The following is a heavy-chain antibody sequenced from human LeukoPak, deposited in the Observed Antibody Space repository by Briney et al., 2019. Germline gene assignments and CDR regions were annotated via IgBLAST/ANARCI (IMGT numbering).Heavy chain of an antibody. CDR3: ARPRAPVTRISSFDI. J-gene: IGHJ3*02. CDR1: GFTVSSNY. CDR2: IYSDGHT. Sequence: PPGGSLRLSCSASGFTVSSNYMSWVRPAPGKGLVWVSVIYSDGHTYFADSVKGRFTISRDNSKNTLYLQMSSLRADDTAVYYCARPRAPVTRISSFDIWSQGTIVTVSS. D-gene: IGHD4-17*01. V-gene: IGHV3-53*05.